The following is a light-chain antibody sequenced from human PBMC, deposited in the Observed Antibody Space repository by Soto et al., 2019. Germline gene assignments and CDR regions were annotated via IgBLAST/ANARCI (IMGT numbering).Light chain of an antibody. CDR2: EVS. Sequence: QSVLTQPPSASGSPGQSVTTSCTGTSSDVGGYNFVSWYQQHPGKASKLMIYEVSKRPSGVPDRFSGSKSGNTASLTVSGLQAEDEADYYCISYAVSTSYVFGTGTKVTVL. CDR1: SSDVGGYNF. J-gene: IGLJ1*01. V-gene: IGLV2-8*01. CDR3: ISYAVSTSYV.